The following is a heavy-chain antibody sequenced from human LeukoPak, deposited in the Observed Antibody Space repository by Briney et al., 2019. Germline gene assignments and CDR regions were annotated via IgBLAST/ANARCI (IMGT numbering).Heavy chain of an antibody. V-gene: IGHV1-3*01. Sequence: ASVKVSCKASGYIFTSYAIQWVRQAPGQRLEWMGWINAANGKTAYSQKLQGRVTISRDTVASTAYMELTSLRSEDTAVYYCAKYYDFWSGNPYWGQGTLVTVSS. CDR2: INAANGKT. J-gene: IGHJ4*02. CDR1: GYIFTSYA. CDR3: AKYYDFWSGNPY. D-gene: IGHD3-3*01.